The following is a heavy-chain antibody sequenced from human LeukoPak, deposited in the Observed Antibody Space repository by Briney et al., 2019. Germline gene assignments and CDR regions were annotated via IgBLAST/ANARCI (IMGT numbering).Heavy chain of an antibody. CDR3: ARRSGSFYSLDY. Sequence: KPSETLSLTCAVSAYSINSGYFWDWIRQAPGKGLEWLGSISHSGNNFYNPSLKSRVTISVDTSKNQFSVKVRSVTAADTAVYYCARRSGSFYSLDYWGQGTLVTVSS. V-gene: IGHV4-38-2*01. J-gene: IGHJ4*02. CDR2: ISHSGNN. CDR1: AYSINSGYF. D-gene: IGHD1-26*01.